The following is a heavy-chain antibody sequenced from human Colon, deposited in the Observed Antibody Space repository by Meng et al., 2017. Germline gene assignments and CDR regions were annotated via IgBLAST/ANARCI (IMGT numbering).Heavy chain of an antibody. V-gene: IGHV4-31*02. CDR1: GDSSTGCGYC. CDR2: IDHSGTI. J-gene: IGHJ5*01. D-gene: IGHD2-15*01. CDR3: ARVVSLVVKGNWFDS. Sequence: GLARPLKTLFLTVNASGDSSTGCGYCSSWSRQHPGKGLECIGYIDHSGTIYANPSLKTRLTMSVDTSKNQFSLKLTSVTAADTAVYYCARVVSLVVKGNWFDSWGQGTLVTVSS.